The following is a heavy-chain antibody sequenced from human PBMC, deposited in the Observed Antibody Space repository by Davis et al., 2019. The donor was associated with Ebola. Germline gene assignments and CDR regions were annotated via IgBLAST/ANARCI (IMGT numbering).Heavy chain of an antibody. V-gene: IGHV3-15*07. CDR2: IKSKTDGGTT. CDR1: GFTFSNAW. D-gene: IGHD3-22*01. J-gene: IGHJ4*02. CDR3: TTGRYDSSGYYGY. Sequence: GESLKISCAASGFTFSNAWMNWVRQAPGKGLEWVGRIKSKTDGGTTDYAAPVKGRFTISRDDSKNTLYLQMDSLKTEDTAVYYCTTGRYDSSGYYGYWGQGTLVTVSS.